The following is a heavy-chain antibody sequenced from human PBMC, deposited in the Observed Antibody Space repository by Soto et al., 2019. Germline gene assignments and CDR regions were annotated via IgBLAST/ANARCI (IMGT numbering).Heavy chain of an antibody. CDR2: ISSSSSYI. Sequence: EVQLVESGGGLVKPGGSLRLSCAASGFTFSSYSMNWVRQAPGKGLEWVSSISSSSSYIYYADSVKGRFTHSRDNPKNSLYLQMNSLRAEDTAVYYCAREGSDGMDVWGQGTTVTVSS. V-gene: IGHV3-21*01. CDR1: GFTFSSYS. CDR3: AREGSDGMDV. J-gene: IGHJ6*01.